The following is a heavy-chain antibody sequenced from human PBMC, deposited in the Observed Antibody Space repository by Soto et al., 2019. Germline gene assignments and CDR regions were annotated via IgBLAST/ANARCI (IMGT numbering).Heavy chain of an antibody. D-gene: IGHD1-7*01. V-gene: IGHV4-30-2*01. Sequence: PSETLSLTCAVSGGSISSGGYSWSWIRQPPGKGLEWIGYIYHSGSTYYNPSLKSRVTISVDRSKNQFSLKLSSVTAADTAVYYCARVSGNSPTPFDYWGQGTLVTVSS. CDR1: GGSISSGGYS. CDR2: IYHSGST. J-gene: IGHJ4*02. CDR3: ARVSGNSPTPFDY.